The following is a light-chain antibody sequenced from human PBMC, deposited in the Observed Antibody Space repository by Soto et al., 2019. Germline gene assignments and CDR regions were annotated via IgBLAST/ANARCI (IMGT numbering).Light chain of an antibody. CDR3: LQNNSHPLT. CDR1: QGIRTD. CDR2: AAS. V-gene: IGKV1-17*01. J-gene: IGKJ4*01. Sequence: DIQMTQSPSSLSASVGDRVTITCRASQGIRTDLGWYQQKPGKAAKRLINAASSLQSGVPSRFSGSGSGTECTLTISSLQPEDFATYYCLQNNSHPLTFGGGTKVEIK.